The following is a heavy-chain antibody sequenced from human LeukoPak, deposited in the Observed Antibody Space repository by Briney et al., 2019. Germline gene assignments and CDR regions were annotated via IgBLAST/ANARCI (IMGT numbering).Heavy chain of an antibody. D-gene: IGHD1-26*01. J-gene: IGHJ4*02. CDR2: IKEDGSEK. CDR1: GFTFRSHW. V-gene: IGHV3-7*01. Sequence: QPGGSLRLSCEGSGFTFRSHWMTWVRQAPGKGLEWVANIKEDGSEKFYVDSVKGRFSISRDNAKNSLYLQMNSLRADDTALYYCASNWGSYPDCWGQGALVTVSS. CDR3: ASNWGSYPDC.